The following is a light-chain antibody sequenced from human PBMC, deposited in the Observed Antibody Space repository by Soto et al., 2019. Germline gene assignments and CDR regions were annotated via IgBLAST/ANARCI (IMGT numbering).Light chain of an antibody. CDR1: QSVSSSY. CDR2: GAS. V-gene: IGKV3-20*01. CDR3: QEYGSSPPSIT. J-gene: IGKJ5*01. Sequence: EIVLTQSPGNLSLSPGERATLSCRASQSVSSSYLAWYQQKPGQAPRLLIYGASSRASGIPDRFSGSGSGTDFTLTISRLEPEDVAVYYCQEYGSSPPSITFGQGTRLEIK.